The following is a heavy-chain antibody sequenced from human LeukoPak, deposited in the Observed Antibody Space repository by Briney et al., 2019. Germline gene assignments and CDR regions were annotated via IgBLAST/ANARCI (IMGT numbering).Heavy chain of an antibody. D-gene: IGHD2-2*01. Sequence: PSETLSLTCTVSGGSISTYYWTWMRQPPGKGLEWIGYIYFSGSTNYNPSLKSRVTISVDTSKNNFSLKLTSVTAADTVVYYCARHDATSWNYFDSWGQGTLVTVSS. CDR2: IYFSGST. V-gene: IGHV4-59*08. J-gene: IGHJ4*02. CDR3: ARHDATSWNYFDS. CDR1: GGSISTYY.